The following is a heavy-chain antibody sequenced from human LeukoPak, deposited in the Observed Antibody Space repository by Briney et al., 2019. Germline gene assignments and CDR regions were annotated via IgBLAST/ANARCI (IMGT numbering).Heavy chain of an antibody. V-gene: IGHV3-21*01. D-gene: IGHD6-13*01. CDR3: ARDPASSSWVDY. CDR1: GFTFSSYS. J-gene: IGHJ4*02. CDR2: ISSSSSYI. Sequence: KTGGSLRLSCAASGFTFSSYSMNWVRQAPGKGLEWVSSISSSSSYIYYADSVKGRFTISRDNAKNSLYLQMNSLRAEDTAVYYCARDPASSSWVDYWGQGTLVTVSS.